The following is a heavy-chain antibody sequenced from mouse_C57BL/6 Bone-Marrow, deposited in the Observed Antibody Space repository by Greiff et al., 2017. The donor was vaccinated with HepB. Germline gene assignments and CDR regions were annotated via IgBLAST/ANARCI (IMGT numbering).Heavy chain of an antibody. Sequence: VQLQESGAELARPGASVKMSCKASGYTFTSYTMHWVKQRPGQGLEWIGYINPSSGYTKYNQKFKDKATLTADKSSSTAYMQLSSLTSEDSAVYYCAIPWYYRNFFWYFDVWGTGTTVTVSS. V-gene: IGHV1-4*01. CDR2: INPSSGYT. CDR1: GYTFTSYT. J-gene: IGHJ1*03. D-gene: IGHD2-5*01. CDR3: AIPWYYRNFFWYFDV.